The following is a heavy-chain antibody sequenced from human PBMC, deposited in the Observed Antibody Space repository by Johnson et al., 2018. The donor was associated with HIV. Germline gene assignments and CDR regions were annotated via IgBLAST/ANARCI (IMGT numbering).Heavy chain of an antibody. Sequence: QEQLVESGGGVVQPGRSLRLSCAASGFTFSSYGMHWVRQAPGKGLEWVAVIWYDRSNKYYGDSVKGRFTISRDNFKNTLYLQMNSLRAEDTAVYYCAKSESGWYPIRAFDIWGQGTMVTVSS. D-gene: IGHD6-19*01. V-gene: IGHV3-33*06. J-gene: IGHJ3*02. CDR3: AKSESGWYPIRAFDI. CDR2: IWYDRSNK. CDR1: GFTFSSYG.